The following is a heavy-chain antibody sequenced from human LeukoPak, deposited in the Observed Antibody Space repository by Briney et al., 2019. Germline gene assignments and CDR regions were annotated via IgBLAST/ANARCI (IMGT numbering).Heavy chain of an antibody. CDR2: MYYSGST. CDR3: ARHFDRDGYKSNAFDI. D-gene: IGHD5-24*01. CDR1: GGSFSSSSYY. V-gene: IGHV4-39*01. Sequence: SETLSLTCTVSGGSFSSSSYYWGWIRQPPGKGLEWIGSMYYSGSTYYNASLRSRVTISVDTSKNQFSLKLSSVTAADTAVYYCARHFDRDGYKSNAFDIWGRGTMVTVSS. J-gene: IGHJ3*02.